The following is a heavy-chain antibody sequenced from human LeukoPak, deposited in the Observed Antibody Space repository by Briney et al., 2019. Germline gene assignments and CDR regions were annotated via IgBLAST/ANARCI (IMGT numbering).Heavy chain of an antibody. V-gene: IGHV4-38-2*01. CDR1: GYSVTSDYY. Sequence: SETLSLTCAVSGYSVTSDYYWGWIRQPPGKGLEWLGSIYHSGTTYYNPSLKNRVTISVDTSKNQFFLNLTSVTAADTAVYFCARGQTASASGYWGQGTLVAVSS. D-gene: IGHD2-21*02. J-gene: IGHJ4*02. CDR3: ARGQTASASGY. CDR2: IYHSGTT.